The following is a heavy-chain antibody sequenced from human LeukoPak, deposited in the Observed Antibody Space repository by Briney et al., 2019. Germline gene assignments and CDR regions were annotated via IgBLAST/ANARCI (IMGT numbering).Heavy chain of an antibody. D-gene: IGHD4-17*01. CDR1: GGSISSSSYY. CDR3: ARDWGGRYGDLYFDY. CDR2: IYYSGST. V-gene: IGHV4-39*07. Sequence: SSETLSLTCTVSGGSISSSSYYWGWIRQPPGKGLEWIGSIYYSGSTYYNPSLKSRVTISVDTSKNQFSLKLSSVTAADMAVYYCARDWGGRYGDLYFDYWGQGTLVTVSS. J-gene: IGHJ4*02.